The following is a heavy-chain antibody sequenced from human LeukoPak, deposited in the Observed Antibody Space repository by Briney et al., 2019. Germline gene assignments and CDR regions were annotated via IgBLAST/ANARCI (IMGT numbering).Heavy chain of an antibody. V-gene: IGHV4-34*01. CDR1: GGSFSGYY. CDR2: INHSGST. J-gene: IGHJ3*01. CDR3: ARFRGYDSTGLRVFDV. D-gene: IGHD3-22*01. Sequence: PSETLSLTCAVYGGSFSGYYWSWIRQPPGKGLEWIGEINHSGSTNFNPSLKSRVTISVDTSKNQFSLRLSSVTAADTAVYYCARFRGYDSTGLRVFDVWGQGTMVTASS.